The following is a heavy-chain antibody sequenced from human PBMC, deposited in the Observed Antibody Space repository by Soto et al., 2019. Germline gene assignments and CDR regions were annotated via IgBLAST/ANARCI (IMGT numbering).Heavy chain of an antibody. CDR1: GFTFSMYE. CDR3: ATSSRTYYYSARDV. V-gene: IGHV3-13*01. CDR2: IGSAGDT. J-gene: IGHJ6*02. D-gene: IGHD6-13*01. Sequence: EVQLVESGGGLVQPGGSLRLSCAASGFTFSMYEMHWVRQATGNGLAWVSAIGSAGDTYYPDSVKGRFTTSRENAKNSLYLQMNSLRAEDTAVYYCATSSRTYYYSARDVWGQGTTVTVSS.